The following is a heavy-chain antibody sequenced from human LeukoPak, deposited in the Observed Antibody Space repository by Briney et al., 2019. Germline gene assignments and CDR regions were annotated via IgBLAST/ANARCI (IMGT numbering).Heavy chain of an antibody. Sequence: GGSLRLSCAASGFTVSSNYMSWVRQAPGKGLEWVSVIYSGGSTYYADSVKGRFTISRDNSKNTLYLQMNSLRAEDTAVYYCARGRYSHTCRWLDPWGQGTLVTVSS. V-gene: IGHV3-66*01. D-gene: IGHD4-11*01. J-gene: IGHJ5*02. CDR2: IYSGGST. CDR3: ARGRYSHTCRWLDP. CDR1: GFTVSSNY.